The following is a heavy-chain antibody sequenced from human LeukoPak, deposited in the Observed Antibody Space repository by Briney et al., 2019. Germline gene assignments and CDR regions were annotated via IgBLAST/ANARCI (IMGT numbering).Heavy chain of an antibody. CDR1: SFTSYW. J-gene: IGHJ4*02. CDR2: IYYSGST. D-gene: IGHD2-15*01. CDR3: ARVAAKTVDY. V-gene: IGHV4-39*07. Sequence: SFTSYWIGWVRQMPGKGLEWIGSIYYSGSTNYNPSLKSRVTISVDTSKNQFSLKLSSVTAADTAVYYCARVAAKTVDYWGQGTLVTVSS.